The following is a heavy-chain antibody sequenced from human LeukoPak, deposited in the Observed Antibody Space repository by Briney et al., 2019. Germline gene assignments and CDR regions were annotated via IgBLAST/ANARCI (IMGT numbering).Heavy chain of an antibody. J-gene: IGHJ6*02. Sequence: PGGSLRLSCAASGFTFSSYWMHWVRQAPGKGLVWVSRIKSDGSTTTYADSVKGRFTISRDNAKNTLYLQMNSLRVEDTAVFHCARGPRHPTYYYDYGMDVWGQGTTVTVSS. V-gene: IGHV3-74*01. CDR1: GFTFSSYW. CDR2: IKSDGSTT. CDR3: ARGPRHPTYYYDYGMDV.